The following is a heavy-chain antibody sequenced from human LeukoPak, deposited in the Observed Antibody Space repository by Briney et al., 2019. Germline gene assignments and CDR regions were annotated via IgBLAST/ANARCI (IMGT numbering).Heavy chain of an antibody. Sequence: GGSLRLSCTASGLSFSSYNMNWVRQAPGKGPEWVAYITANNTTKYYADSVKGRFTISRDNAKKSLFLQMNSLRAEDTAVYYCASASAFSSSWRSWGQGTVVTVSS. J-gene: IGHJ5*02. CDR1: GLSFSSYN. CDR2: ITANNTTK. CDR3: ASASAFSSSWRS. V-gene: IGHV3-48*01. D-gene: IGHD6-13*01.